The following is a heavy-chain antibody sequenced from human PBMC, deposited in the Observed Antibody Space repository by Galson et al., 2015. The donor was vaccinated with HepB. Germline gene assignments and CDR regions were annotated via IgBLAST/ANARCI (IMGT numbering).Heavy chain of an antibody. CDR2: IYSGGNT. Sequence: SLRLSCAASGFTVSSNYMSWVRQAPGRGLECVSVIYSGGNTNYADSVRGRFIISRDNSKNTLYPQMNNLRVDDTAVYYCARGYSRSWYSGLGFWGQGTLVTVSS. D-gene: IGHD6-13*01. CDR3: ARGYSRSWYSGLGF. V-gene: IGHV3-53*01. CDR1: GFTVSSNY. J-gene: IGHJ4*02.